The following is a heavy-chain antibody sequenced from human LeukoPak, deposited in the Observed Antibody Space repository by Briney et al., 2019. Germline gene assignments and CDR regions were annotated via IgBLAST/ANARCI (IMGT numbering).Heavy chain of an antibody. CDR1: GGSISSYY. CDR2: IYYSGST. Sequence: SETLSLTCTVSGGSISSYYWSWIRQPPGKGLEWIGYIYYSGSTNYNPSLKSRVTISVDTSKNQFSLKLSSVTAADTAVYYCASMVPSGDYYYYYYMDVWGKGTTVTISS. V-gene: IGHV4-59*08. J-gene: IGHJ6*03. D-gene: IGHD3-10*01. CDR3: ASMVPSGDYYYYYYMDV.